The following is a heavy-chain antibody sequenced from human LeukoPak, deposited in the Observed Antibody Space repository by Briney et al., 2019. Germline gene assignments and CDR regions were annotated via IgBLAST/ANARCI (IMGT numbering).Heavy chain of an antibody. CDR3: VRGVVSVAIDWFDP. J-gene: IGHJ5*02. CDR1: GGSISSYY. CDR2: IYYSGGT. V-gene: IGHV4-59*01. D-gene: IGHD2-2*01. Sequence: SETLSLTCTVSGGSISSYYWSWIRQPPGKGLEWIGYIYYSGGTNYNPSLKSRVTISIDTSKNQFSLNLSSVTAADTAVNYCVRGVVSVAIDWFDPWGQGTLVTVSS.